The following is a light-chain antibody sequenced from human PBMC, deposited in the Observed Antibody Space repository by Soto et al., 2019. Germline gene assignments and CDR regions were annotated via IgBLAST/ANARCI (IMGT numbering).Light chain of an antibody. J-gene: IGKJ5*01. CDR3: QQYCSSPIT. Sequence: EIVLTQSPGTLSLSPGERATLSCRASQGVSNNYLAWHQEKPGQAPRLLIYGASSRAPGIPDRFSGSGSGTYFTLTISRLEPEDFAVYYCQQYCSSPITFGQGTRLEIK. CDR1: QGVSNNY. CDR2: GAS. V-gene: IGKV3-20*01.